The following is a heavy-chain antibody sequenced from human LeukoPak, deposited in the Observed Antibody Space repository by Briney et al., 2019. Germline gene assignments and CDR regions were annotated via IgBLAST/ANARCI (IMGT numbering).Heavy chain of an antibody. V-gene: IGHV5-51*01. J-gene: IGHJ5*02. CDR3: AKFLSTGSTYWFDT. CDR2: IYPADSDT. Sequence: GESLKISCKGSGYSFTNYWIGWVRQMPGKGLEWMGIIYPADSDTRYSPSLQGQVTISADKSISTAYLQWSSLKASDTAMYYCAKFLSTGSTYWFDTWGQGTLVTVSS. D-gene: IGHD1-1*01. CDR1: GYSFTNYW.